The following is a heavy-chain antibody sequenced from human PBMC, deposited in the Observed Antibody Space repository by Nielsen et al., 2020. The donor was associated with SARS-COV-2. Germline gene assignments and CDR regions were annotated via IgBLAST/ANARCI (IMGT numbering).Heavy chain of an antibody. V-gene: IGHV4-31*03. J-gene: IGHJ6*02. CDR1: GGSISSGGYY. D-gene: IGHD6-13*01. CDR3: AREVAAAGTSYYYYYGMDV. Sequence: SETLSLTCTVSGGSISSGGYYWSWIRQHPGKGLEWTGYIYYSGSTYYNPSLKSRVTISVDTSKNQFSLKLSSVTAADTAVYYCAREVAAAGTSYYYYYGMDVWGQGTTVTVSS. CDR2: IYYSGST.